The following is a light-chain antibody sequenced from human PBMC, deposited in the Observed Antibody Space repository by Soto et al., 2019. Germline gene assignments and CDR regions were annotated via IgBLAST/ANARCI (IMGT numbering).Light chain of an antibody. CDR2: GAS. V-gene: IGKV3-15*01. CDR1: QSVSSN. Sequence: EIVLTQSPGTLSVSPGERATLSCRASQSVSSNLAWYQQKPGQAPRLLIYGASTRATGIPARFSGSGSGTEFTLTISSLQSADFAVYYCQQYNIWPWTFGQGTKVEIK. CDR3: QQYNIWPWT. J-gene: IGKJ1*01.